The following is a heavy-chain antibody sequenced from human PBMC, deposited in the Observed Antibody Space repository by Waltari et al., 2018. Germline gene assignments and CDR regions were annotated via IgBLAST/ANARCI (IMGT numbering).Heavy chain of an antibody. V-gene: IGHV3-48*04. CDR2: ISSSSSTI. Sequence: EVQLVESGGGLVQPGGSLRLSCAASGFTFSTYSMNWVRQAPGKGLEWVSYISSSSSTIYYADSVKGRFTFSRDNAKNSLYLQMNSLRAEDKAVYYCARDNDYYFDYWGQGTLVTVSS. CDR3: ARDNDYYFDY. J-gene: IGHJ4*02. CDR1: GFTFSTYS. D-gene: IGHD2-21*02.